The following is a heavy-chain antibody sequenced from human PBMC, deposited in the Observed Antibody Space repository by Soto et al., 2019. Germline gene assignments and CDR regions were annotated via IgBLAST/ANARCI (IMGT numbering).Heavy chain of an antibody. V-gene: IGHV3-23*01. D-gene: IGHD6-19*01. CDR3: AKDTPVISWLFPTINWFDP. CDR1: GFTFSSYA. J-gene: IGHJ5*02. CDR2: ISGSGGST. Sequence: GGSLRLSCAASGFTFSSYAMSWVRQAPGKGLEWVSAISGSGGSTYYADSVKGRFTISRDNSKNTLYLQMNSLRAEDTAVYYCAKDTPVISWLFPTINWFDPWGQGTLVTVSS.